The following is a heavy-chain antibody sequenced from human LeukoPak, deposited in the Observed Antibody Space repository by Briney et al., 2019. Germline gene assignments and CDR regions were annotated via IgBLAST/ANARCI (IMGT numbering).Heavy chain of an antibody. CDR2: IYYSEST. D-gene: IGHD1-14*01. CDR1: GGSISIYY. J-gene: IGHJ3*02. V-gene: IGHV4-59*08. Sequence: SETLSLTCTVSGGSISIYYWSWIRQPPGKGLEWDGYIYYSESTNYTPSLKSRVTISVDTSKNQFSLKLSSVTAADTAVYYCARLRRGRKAFDIWGQGTMVTVSS. CDR3: ARLRRGRKAFDI.